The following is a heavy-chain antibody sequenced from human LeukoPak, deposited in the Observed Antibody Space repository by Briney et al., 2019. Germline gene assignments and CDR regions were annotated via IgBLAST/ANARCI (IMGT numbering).Heavy chain of an antibody. CDR3: AKYPHILTGYISY. D-gene: IGHD3-9*01. V-gene: IGHV3-23*01. CDR1: GFTFSIYA. CDR2: ISGSGGTA. Sequence: GGSLRLSCAASGFTFSIYAMSWVRQAPGKGLEWVSAISGSGGTAYYADSVKGRFTISRDNSKNTLYLQMNSLRAEDTAVYYCAKYPHILTGYISYWGQGTLVTVSS. J-gene: IGHJ4*02.